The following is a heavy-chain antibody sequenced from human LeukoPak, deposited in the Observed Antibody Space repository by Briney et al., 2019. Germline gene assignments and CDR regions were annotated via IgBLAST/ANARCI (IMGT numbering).Heavy chain of an antibody. Sequence: PGGSLRLSCAASGFTVSSYSMNWVRQAPGKRLGWVSYISSSSSTIYYADSVKGRFTISRDNAKNSLYVQMNSLRAEDTAVYYCARITMIVGGFDYWGQGTLVTVSS. J-gene: IGHJ4*02. D-gene: IGHD3-22*01. V-gene: IGHV3-48*04. CDR1: GFTVSSYS. CDR2: ISSSSSTI. CDR3: ARITMIVGGFDY.